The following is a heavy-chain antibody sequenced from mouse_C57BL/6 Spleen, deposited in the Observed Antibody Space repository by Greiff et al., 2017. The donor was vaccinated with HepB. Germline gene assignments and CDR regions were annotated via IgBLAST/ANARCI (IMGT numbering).Heavy chain of an antibody. V-gene: IGHV1-64*01. CDR1: GYTFTSYW. CDR3: ARSDYGYEKAMDY. Sequence: QVQLQQPGAELVKPGASVKLSCKASGYTFTSYWMHWVKQRPGQGLEWIGMIHPNSGSTNYNEKFKSKATLTVDKSSRTAYMQLSSLTSEDSAVYYSARSDYGYEKAMDYWGQGTSVTVSS. J-gene: IGHJ4*01. CDR2: IHPNSGST. D-gene: IGHD2-2*01.